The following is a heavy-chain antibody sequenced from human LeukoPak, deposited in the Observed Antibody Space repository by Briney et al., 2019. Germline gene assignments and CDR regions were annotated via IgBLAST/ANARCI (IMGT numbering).Heavy chain of an antibody. Sequence: GGSLRLSCAASGFTFSSYWMSWVRQAPGKGLEWVANIKQDGSEKYYVDSVKGRFTISRDNAKNSLYLQMNSLRAEDTAVYYCARDVARYSSSWYLNDYWGQGTLVTVSS. CDR3: ARDVARYSSSWYLNDY. J-gene: IGHJ4*02. V-gene: IGHV3-7*01. D-gene: IGHD6-13*01. CDR2: IKQDGSEK. CDR1: GFTFSSYW.